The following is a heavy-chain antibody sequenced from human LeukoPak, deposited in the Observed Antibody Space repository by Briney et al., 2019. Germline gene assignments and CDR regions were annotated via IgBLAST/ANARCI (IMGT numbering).Heavy chain of an antibody. Sequence: GGSLRLSCAASGFTFSSYAMSWVRQAPGKGLEWVAVIPHDGTNKHYADSVKGRFTISRDNSKNTLYLQMNSLRAEDTAVYYCEVDIVATTVLDYWGQGTLVTVSS. CDR1: GFTFSSYA. CDR2: IPHDGTNK. V-gene: IGHV3-30-3*01. D-gene: IGHD5-12*01. CDR3: EVDIVATTVLDY. J-gene: IGHJ4*02.